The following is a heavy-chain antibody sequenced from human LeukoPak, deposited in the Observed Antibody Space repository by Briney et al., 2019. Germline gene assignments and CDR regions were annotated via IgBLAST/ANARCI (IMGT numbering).Heavy chain of an antibody. Sequence: SETLSLTCTVSGDSINSSNYYWGWIRQPPGKGLEWIGTIYCGGGTYYSPSTYYNPSLMSRLTISVDTSKKQFSLKMSSVTAADTAVYYCARRKYDSGTSCLDYWGQGTLVTVSS. V-gene: IGHV4-39*01. D-gene: IGHD3-10*01. CDR1: GDSINSSNYY. J-gene: IGHJ4*02. CDR2: IYCGGGTYYSPST. CDR3: ARRKYDSGTSCLDY.